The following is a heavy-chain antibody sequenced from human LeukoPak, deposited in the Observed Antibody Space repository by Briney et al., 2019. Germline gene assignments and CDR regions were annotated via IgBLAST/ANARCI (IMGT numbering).Heavy chain of an antibody. Sequence: ASVKVSCKASGYTFTGYYMHWVRQAPGQGLEWMGRINPNSGGTNYAQKFQGRVTMTRDTSISTAYMELSRLRSDDTAVYYCARDGDRGYCTNGVCYTAWFDPWGQGTLVTVSS. CDR3: ARDGDRGYCTNGVCYTAWFDP. D-gene: IGHD2-8*01. CDR2: INPNSGGT. J-gene: IGHJ5*02. CDR1: GYTFTGYY. V-gene: IGHV1-2*02.